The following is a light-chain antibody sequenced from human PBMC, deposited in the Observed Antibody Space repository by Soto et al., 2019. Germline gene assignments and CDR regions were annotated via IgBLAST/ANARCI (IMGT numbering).Light chain of an antibody. Sequence: QSVLTQPASVSGSPGQSITISCTGTSSDVGGYNYVSWYQHHPGKAPKLMIYDVSNRPSGVSNRFSGSKSGNTASLIISGLQAEDEADYYCSSYTTSNTRQIVFGTGTKVTVL. V-gene: IGLV2-14*03. J-gene: IGLJ1*01. CDR2: DVS. CDR3: SSYTTSNTRQIV. CDR1: SSDVGGYNY.